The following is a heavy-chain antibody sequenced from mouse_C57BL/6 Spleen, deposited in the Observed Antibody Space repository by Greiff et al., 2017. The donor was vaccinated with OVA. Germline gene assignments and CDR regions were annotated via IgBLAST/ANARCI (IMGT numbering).Heavy chain of an antibody. CDR3: AIITTVRNYFDY. D-gene: IGHD1-1*01. J-gene: IGHJ2*01. Sequence: VHLVESGAELVKPGASVKISCKASGYAFSSYWMNWVKQRPGKGLEWIGQIYPGDGDTNYNGKFKGKATLTADKSSSTAYMQLSSLTSEDSAVYFCAIITTVRNYFDYWGQGTTLTVSS. CDR2: IYPGDGDT. CDR1: GYAFSSYW. V-gene: IGHV1-80*01.